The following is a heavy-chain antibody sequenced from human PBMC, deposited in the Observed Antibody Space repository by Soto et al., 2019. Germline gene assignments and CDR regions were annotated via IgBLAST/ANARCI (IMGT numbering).Heavy chain of an antibody. V-gene: IGHV4-34*01. CDR3: ARGKIAAAVRRYYYYYMDV. J-gene: IGHJ6*03. D-gene: IGHD6-13*01. CDR2: INHSGST. CDR1: GGSFSGYY. Sequence: SETLSLTCAVYGGSFSGYYWSWIRQPPGKGLEWIGEINHSGSTNYNPSLKSRVTISVDTSKNQFSLKLSSVTAADTAVYYCARGKIAAAVRRYYYYYMDVWGKGTTVT.